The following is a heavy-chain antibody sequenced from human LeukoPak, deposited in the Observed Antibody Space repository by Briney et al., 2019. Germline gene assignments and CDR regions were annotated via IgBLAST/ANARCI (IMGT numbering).Heavy chain of an antibody. D-gene: IGHD5-24*01. CDR3: ARDGYRESSDY. V-gene: IGHV1-69*13. J-gene: IGHJ4*02. CDR1: GGTFSSYA. CDR2: IIPIFGTA. Sequence: SVKVSCXASGGTFSSYAISWVRQAPGQGLAWMGGIIPIFGTANYAQKFQGRVTITADESTSTAYMELSSLRSEDTAVYYCARDGYRESSDYWGQGTLVTVSS.